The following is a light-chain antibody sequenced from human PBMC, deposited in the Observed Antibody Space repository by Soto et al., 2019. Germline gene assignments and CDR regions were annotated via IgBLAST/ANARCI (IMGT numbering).Light chain of an antibody. CDR2: DVS. V-gene: IGKV3-15*01. CDR1: QSVSSN. CDR3: QQYNYWPPLT. J-gene: IGKJ4*01. Sequence: EIVMTQSPATLSVSPGERATLSCRASQSVSSNLAWYQQKPGQAPRLLIYDVSTRATGTPARFSGSGSGTEFTLTINSLQSEDFAVYYCQQYNYWPPLTFGGGTKVDIK.